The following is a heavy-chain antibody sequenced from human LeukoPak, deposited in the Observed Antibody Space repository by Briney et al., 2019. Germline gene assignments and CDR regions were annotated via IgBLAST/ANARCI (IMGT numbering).Heavy chain of an antibody. V-gene: IGHV4-30-4*01. CDR1: GGSINSGDYY. J-gene: IGHJ3*02. CDR3: ARSQYYGDFEGAFDI. CDR2: IYYSGST. Sequence: SQTLSLTCTVSGGSINSGDYYWSWIRQPPGKGLEWIGYIYYSGSTYYNPSLKSRVTISVDTSKNQFSLKLSSVTAADTAVYYCARSQYYGDFEGAFDIWGQGTMVTVSS. D-gene: IGHD4-17*01.